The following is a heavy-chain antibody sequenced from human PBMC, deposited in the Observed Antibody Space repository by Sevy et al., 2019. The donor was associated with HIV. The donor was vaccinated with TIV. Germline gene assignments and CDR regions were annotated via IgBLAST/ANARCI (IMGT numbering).Heavy chain of an antibody. CDR3: ARDPDYYDSCELDY. CDR1: GFTFSSYA. D-gene: IGHD3-22*01. J-gene: IGHJ4*02. CDR2: ISHDGSNE. V-gene: IGHV3-30-3*01. Sequence: GGSLRLSCAASGFTFSSYALHWVRQAPGKGLEWVTLISHDGSNEYYADSVKGRFTISRDDSKNTLYLQMNSLGGEETAVYFCARDPDYYDSCELDYWGQGTLVTVSS.